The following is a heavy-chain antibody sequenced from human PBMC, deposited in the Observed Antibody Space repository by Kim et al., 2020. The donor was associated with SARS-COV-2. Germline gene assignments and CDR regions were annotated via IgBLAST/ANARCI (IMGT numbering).Heavy chain of an antibody. CDR3: TTGPSSSGYDFDY. J-gene: IGHJ4*02. D-gene: IGHD6-13*01. V-gene: IGHV3-15*01. Sequence: YAAPVKGRFTISRDDSKNTLYLKMSSRKTEDTALYYCTTGPSSSGYDFDYWGQGTLVTVSS.